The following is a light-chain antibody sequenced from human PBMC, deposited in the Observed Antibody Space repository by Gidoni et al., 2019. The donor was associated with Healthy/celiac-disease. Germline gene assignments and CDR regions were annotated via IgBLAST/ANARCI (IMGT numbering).Light chain of an antibody. Sequence: DIQMTQSPSSLSASVGDRVTITCQASKDISNYLNWYQQKPGKAPKLLIYDASNLETGVPSRFSGSGSGTDFTFTISSLQPEDIATYYCQQYDNLPFTFXGXTKVEIK. J-gene: IGKJ4*01. CDR3: QQYDNLPFT. V-gene: IGKV1-33*01. CDR1: KDISNY. CDR2: DAS.